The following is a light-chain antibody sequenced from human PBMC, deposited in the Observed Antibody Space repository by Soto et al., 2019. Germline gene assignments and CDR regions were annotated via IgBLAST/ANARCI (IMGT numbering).Light chain of an antibody. Sequence: DIQMTQSPSSLSASVGDRVTITCRASQGISNYLAWYQQKPGKAPKLLIYGAPTLQSGVPSRFSGSGSGTDYTLTISSLQPEDFATYYCQQSYRTPTFGQGTRLEIK. CDR2: GAP. V-gene: IGKV1-39*01. CDR1: QGISNY. CDR3: QQSYRTPT. J-gene: IGKJ5*01.